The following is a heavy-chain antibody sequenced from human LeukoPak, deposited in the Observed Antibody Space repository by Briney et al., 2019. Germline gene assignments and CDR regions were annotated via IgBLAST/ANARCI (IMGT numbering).Heavy chain of an antibody. CDR3: ATYGSGSGTFFDS. Sequence: GGSLRLSCAASGFTFSSYYMSWIRQAPEKGLEWLSYISHSGSTIYYADSVKGRFTISRDNAKNSLYLQMNSLRAEDTALYYCATYGSGSGTFFDSWGQGTLVTVSS. V-gene: IGHV3-11*04. CDR2: ISHSGSTI. J-gene: IGHJ4*01. D-gene: IGHD3-10*01. CDR1: GFTFSSYY.